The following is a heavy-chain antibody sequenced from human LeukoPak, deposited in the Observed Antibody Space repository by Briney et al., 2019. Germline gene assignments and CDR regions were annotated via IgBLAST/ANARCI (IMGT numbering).Heavy chain of an antibody. D-gene: IGHD3-3*01. Sequence: ASVKVSCKASGYTFTGYYMHWVRQAPGRGLEWMGWINPNSGGTNYAQKFQGRVTMTRDTSISTAYMELSRLRSDDTAVYYCARGVVNYLVWGDAFDIWGQGTMVTVSS. J-gene: IGHJ3*02. CDR3: ARGVVNYLVWGDAFDI. CDR2: INPNSGGT. CDR1: GYTFTGYY. V-gene: IGHV1-2*02.